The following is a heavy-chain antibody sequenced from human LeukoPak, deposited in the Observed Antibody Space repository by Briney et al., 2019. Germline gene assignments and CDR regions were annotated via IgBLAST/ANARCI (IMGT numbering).Heavy chain of an antibody. V-gene: IGHV3-30-3*01. Sequence: GRFLRLSCAASGFTFSSYAMHWVRQAPGKGPEWVTCISYDGSNKYYADSVKGRFTISRDNSKNTLFLQMNSLRAEDTAVYYCARERVAAYYGMDVWGQGTTVTVSS. D-gene: IGHD2-15*01. CDR2: ISYDGSNK. CDR3: ARERVAAYYGMDV. J-gene: IGHJ6*02. CDR1: GFTFSSYA.